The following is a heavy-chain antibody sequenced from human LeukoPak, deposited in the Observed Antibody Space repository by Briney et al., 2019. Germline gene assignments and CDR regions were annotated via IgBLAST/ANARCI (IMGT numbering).Heavy chain of an antibody. CDR1: GGSISSGGYS. J-gene: IGHJ4*02. D-gene: IGHD3-22*01. Sequence: SETLSLTCAVSGGSISSGGYSWSWIRQPPGKGLEWIGYIYHSGSTYYNPSLKSRVTISVDRSKNQFSLKLSSVTAADTAVYYCARVHYDSSGYYCTFDYWGQGTLVTVSS. V-gene: IGHV4-30-2*01. CDR2: IYHSGST. CDR3: ARVHYDSSGYYCTFDY.